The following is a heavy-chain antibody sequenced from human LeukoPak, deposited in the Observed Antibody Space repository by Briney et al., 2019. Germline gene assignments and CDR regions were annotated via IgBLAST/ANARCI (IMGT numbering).Heavy chain of an antibody. V-gene: IGHV1-2*02. CDR3: ARDVMVRGVIPSFVY. J-gene: IGHJ4*02. D-gene: IGHD3-10*01. CDR2: INPNSGGT. Sequence: ASVKVSCKASGHTFTGYYMHWVRQAPGQGLEWMGWINPNSGGTNYAQKFQGRVTMTRDTSISTAYMELSRLRSDDTAVYYCARDVMVRGVIPSFVYWGQGTLVTVSS. CDR1: GHTFTGYY.